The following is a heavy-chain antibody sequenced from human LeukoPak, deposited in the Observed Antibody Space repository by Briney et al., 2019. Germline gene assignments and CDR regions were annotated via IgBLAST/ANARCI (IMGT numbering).Heavy chain of an antibody. CDR3: ARYCSSTSCYGYYYYYGMDV. CDR2: INPNSGGT. CDR1: GYTFTGYY. J-gene: IGHJ6*02. Sequence: ASVKVSCKASGYTFTGYYMHWVRQAPGQGLEWMGRINPNSGGTNYAQKLQGRVTMTTDTSTSTAYMELRSLRSDDTAVYYCARYCSSTSCYGYYYYYGMDVWGQGTTVTVSS. D-gene: IGHD2-2*01. V-gene: IGHV1-2*06.